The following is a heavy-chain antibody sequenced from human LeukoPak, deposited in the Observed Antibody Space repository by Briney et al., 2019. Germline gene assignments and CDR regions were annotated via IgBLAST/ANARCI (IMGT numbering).Heavy chain of an antibody. CDR3: ASSSGSYSAEYFPH. J-gene: IGHJ1*01. CDR2: IYHSGST. V-gene: IGHV4-30-2*01. D-gene: IGHD1-26*01. Sequence: SQTLSLTCAVSGGSISSGGYSWSWIRQPPGKGLEWIGYIYHSGSTYYNPSLKSRVTISVDRSKNQFSLKLSSVTAADTAVYYCASSSGSYSAEYFPHWGQGTLVTVSS. CDR1: GGSISSGGYS.